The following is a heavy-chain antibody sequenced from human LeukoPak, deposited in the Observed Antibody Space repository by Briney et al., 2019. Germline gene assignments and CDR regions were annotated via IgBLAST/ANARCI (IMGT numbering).Heavy chain of an antibody. V-gene: IGHV3-74*01. CDR2: INTDGSST. Sequence: GGSLRLSCAASGFTFSSYWMHWVRQAPGKGLVWVSRINTDGSSTSYADSVKGRFTISRDNAKNTLYLQMNSLRAEDTAVYYCARLPLRVAGILDYWGQGTLVTVSS. CDR1: GFTFSSYW. D-gene: IGHD6-19*01. CDR3: ARLPLRVAGILDY. J-gene: IGHJ4*02.